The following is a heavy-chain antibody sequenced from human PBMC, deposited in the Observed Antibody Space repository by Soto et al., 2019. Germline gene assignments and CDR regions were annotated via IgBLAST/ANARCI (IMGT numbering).Heavy chain of an antibody. Sequence: SETLSLTCTVSGGSISSSSYYWGWIRQPPGKGLEWIGSIYYSGSTYYNPSLKSRVTISVDTSKNQFSLKLSSVTAADTAVYYCARPSSAPYEEAYYFDYWGQGTLVTVSS. D-gene: IGHD3-3*01. CDR1: GGSISSSSYY. V-gene: IGHV4-39*01. CDR2: IYYSGST. J-gene: IGHJ4*02. CDR3: ARPSSAPYEEAYYFDY.